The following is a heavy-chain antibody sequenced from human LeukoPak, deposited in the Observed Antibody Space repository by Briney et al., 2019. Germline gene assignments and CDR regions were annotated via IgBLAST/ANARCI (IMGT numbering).Heavy chain of an antibody. V-gene: IGHV3-43*02. Sequence: GGSVSLFCVASGFPYDDYDGHWVSQGPGKGLEWVSLISGDGGSTDYADSVKGRFTISRENSKNSLYLQMNSLRTEDTALYYCAKDFYGSTSDSDYWRARDPVTVSS. J-gene: IGHJ4*03. CDR2: ISGDGGST. CDR1: GFPYDDYD. D-gene: IGHD3-10*01. CDR3: AKDFYGSTSDSDY.